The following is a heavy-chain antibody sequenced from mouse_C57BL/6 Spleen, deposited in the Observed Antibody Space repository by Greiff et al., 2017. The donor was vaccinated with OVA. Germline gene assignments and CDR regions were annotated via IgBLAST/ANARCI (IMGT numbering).Heavy chain of an antibody. Sequence: EVQLQQSGAELVKPGASVKISCKASGYTFTDYYMNWVKQSHGKSLEWIGDINPNNGGTSYNQKFKGKATLTVDKSSSTAYMELRSLTSEDSAVYYCARRGNPYAMDYWGQGTSVTVSS. J-gene: IGHJ4*01. CDR2: INPNNGGT. CDR3: ARRGNPYAMDY. CDR1: GYTFTDYY. V-gene: IGHV1-26*01.